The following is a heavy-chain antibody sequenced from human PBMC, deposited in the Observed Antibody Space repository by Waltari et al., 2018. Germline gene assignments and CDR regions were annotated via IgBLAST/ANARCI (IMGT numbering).Heavy chain of an antibody. D-gene: IGHD6-13*01. CDR3: AAGRSSSWYGAFDI. J-gene: IGHJ3*02. CDR2: IVVGSGNT. V-gene: IGHV1-58*02. CDR1: GFTFTSSA. Sequence: QMQLVQSGPEVKKPGTSVKFSCKASGFTFTSSAMQWLRQARGQRLEWIGWIVVGSGNTNYAQKFQERVTITRDMSTSTAYMELSSLRSEDTAVYYCAAGRSSSWYGAFDIWGQGTMVTVSS.